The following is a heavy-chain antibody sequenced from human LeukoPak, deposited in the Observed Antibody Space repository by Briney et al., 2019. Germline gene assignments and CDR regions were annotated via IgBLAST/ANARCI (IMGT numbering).Heavy chain of an antibody. CDR1: GFTFDDYG. Sequence: PGXSLRLSCAASGFTFDDYGMSWVRQAPGKGMEWVSGINWNGGSTVYADSVKGGFTIYRDNAKNSLYLQMNSLRAEDTALYYCARDMKIARSAFDYWGQGTLVTVSS. CDR3: ARDMKIARSAFDY. V-gene: IGHV3-20*04. J-gene: IGHJ4*02. D-gene: IGHD3-16*01. CDR2: INWNGGST.